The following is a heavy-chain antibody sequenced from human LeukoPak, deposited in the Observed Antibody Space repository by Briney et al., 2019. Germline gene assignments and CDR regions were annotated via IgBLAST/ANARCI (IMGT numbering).Heavy chain of an antibody. V-gene: IGHV3-30*02. J-gene: IGHJ3*02. CDR2: IRYDGSNK. Sequence: GGSLRLSCAASGFTFSSYGMHWVRQAPGKGLEWVAFIRYDGSNKNYADSVKGRFTIFRDNSKNSLYLQMNSLRAEDTALYYXARDRYYDSSRRSDAFDIWGQGTMVTVS. CDR3: ARDRYYDSSRRSDAFDI. CDR1: GFTFSSYG. D-gene: IGHD3-22*01.